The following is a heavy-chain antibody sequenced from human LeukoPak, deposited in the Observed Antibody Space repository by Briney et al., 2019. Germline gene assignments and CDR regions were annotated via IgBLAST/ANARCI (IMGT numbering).Heavy chain of an antibody. J-gene: IGHJ3*02. CDR1: GFTFSSYS. D-gene: IGHD6-19*01. Sequence: PGGTLRLSCAASGFTFSSYSMNWVRQAPGKGLEWVSSISSSSSYIYYADSVKRRFTISRDNDKNSLYLQMNSLRAEDTAVYYCAGYSSGWSREGAFDIWGQGTMVTVSS. V-gene: IGHV3-21*01. CDR3: AGYSSGWSREGAFDI. CDR2: ISSSSSYI.